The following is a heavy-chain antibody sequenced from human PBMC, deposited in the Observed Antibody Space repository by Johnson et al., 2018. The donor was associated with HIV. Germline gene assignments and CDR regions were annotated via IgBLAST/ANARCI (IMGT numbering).Heavy chain of an antibody. CDR1: GFTVSSNY. CDR2: IYSGGSK. V-gene: IGHV3-66*02. D-gene: IGHD2-15*01. CDR3: VKGDEVVAATSGFDI. J-gene: IGHJ3*02. Sequence: VQLVESGGGLVQPGGSLRLSCAASGFTVSSNYMSWVRQAPGKGLEWVSVIYSGGSKYYANSVKGRFTISRDNSKSTLYLQMNSLRPEDTAVYYCVKGDEVVAATSGFDIWGQGIMVIVSS.